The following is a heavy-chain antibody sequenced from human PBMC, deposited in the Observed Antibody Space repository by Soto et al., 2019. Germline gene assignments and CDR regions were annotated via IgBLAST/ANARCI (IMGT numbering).Heavy chain of an antibody. CDR3: ARPIRPYYYYYGMDV. CDR2: IYYSGST. J-gene: IGHJ6*02. Sequence: LETLSLTCTVSGGSISSSSYYWGWIRQPPGKGLEWIGSIYYSGSTYYNPSLKSRVTISVDTSKNQFSLKLSSVTAADTAVYYCARPIRPYYYYYGMDVWGQGTTVTVSS. CDR1: GGSISSSSYY. V-gene: IGHV4-39*01.